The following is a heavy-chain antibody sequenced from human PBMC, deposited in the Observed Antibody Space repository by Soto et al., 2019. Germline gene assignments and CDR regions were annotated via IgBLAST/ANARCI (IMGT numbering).Heavy chain of an antibody. J-gene: IGHJ6*02. CDR3: ARSRGRRAYYYYDSSGYYRYYYGMDV. V-gene: IGHV4-34*01. D-gene: IGHD3-22*01. Sequence: NPSETLSLTCAVYGGSFSGYYWSWIRQPPGKGLEWIGEINHSGSTNYNPSLKSRVTISVDTSKNQFSLKLSSVTAADTAVYYCARSRGRRAYYYYDSSGYYRYYYGMDVWGQGTTVTVSS. CDR2: INHSGST. CDR1: GGSFSGYY.